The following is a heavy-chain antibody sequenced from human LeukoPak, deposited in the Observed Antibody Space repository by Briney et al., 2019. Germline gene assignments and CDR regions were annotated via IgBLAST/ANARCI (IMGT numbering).Heavy chain of an antibody. Sequence: GGSLRLSCAAYGFTFSNFLMTWVRQAPGKGPEWVSAISGSGGDTYYADSVKGRFTISRDNSKNTLYLQMNSLRAEDTAVYYCARDCSSTSCQDAFDIWGQGTMVTVSS. CDR1: GFTFSNFL. CDR2: ISGSGGDT. J-gene: IGHJ3*02. D-gene: IGHD2-2*01. CDR3: ARDCSSTSCQDAFDI. V-gene: IGHV3-23*01.